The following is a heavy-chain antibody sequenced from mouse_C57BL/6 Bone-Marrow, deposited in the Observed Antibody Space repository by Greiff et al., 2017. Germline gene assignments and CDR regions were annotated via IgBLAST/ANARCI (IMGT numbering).Heavy chain of an antibody. V-gene: IGHV1-7*01. CDR2: LNPSSGYT. Sequence: VQLQQSGAELAKPGASVKLSCKASGYTFTSYWMHWVKQRPGQGLEWIGYLNPSSGYTKYNQKFKDKATLTADKSSSTAYMQLSSLTYEDSAVXNCARTGYGNWGFAYGGQGTLVTVSA. J-gene: IGHJ3*01. CDR1: GYTFTSYW. CDR3: ARTGYGNWGFAY. D-gene: IGHD2-1*01.